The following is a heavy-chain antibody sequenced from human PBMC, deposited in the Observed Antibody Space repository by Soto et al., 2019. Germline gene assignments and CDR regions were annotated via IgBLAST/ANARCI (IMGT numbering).Heavy chain of an antibody. D-gene: IGHD6-6*01. CDR3: GRDRGAAHYYYYGRDV. V-gene: IGHV1-2*04. CDR2: INPNSGGT. Sequence: ASVKVSCKASGYTFTGYYMHWVRQAPGQGLEWMGWINPNSGGTNYAQKFQGWVTMTRDTSISTAYMELSRLRSDDTPVYYCGRDRGAAHYYYYGRDVWGQETTVNVSS. J-gene: IGHJ6*02. CDR1: GYTFTGYY.